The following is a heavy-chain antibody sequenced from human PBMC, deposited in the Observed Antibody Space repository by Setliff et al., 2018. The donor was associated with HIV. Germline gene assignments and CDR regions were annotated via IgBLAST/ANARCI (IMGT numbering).Heavy chain of an antibody. Sequence: SVKVSCKASGGTFTSYVISWVRQAPGQGPEWMGGIIPMYGVTNYAQKFQGRVTITTDESTSTAYMELSSLRSEDTAVYYCALPYCSGGNCWSSASLPPAGWFDPWGQGTLVTVSS. CDR2: IIPMYGVT. J-gene: IGHJ5*02. CDR1: GGTFTSYV. D-gene: IGHD2-15*01. CDR3: ALPYCSGGNCWSSASLPPAGWFDP. V-gene: IGHV1-69*05.